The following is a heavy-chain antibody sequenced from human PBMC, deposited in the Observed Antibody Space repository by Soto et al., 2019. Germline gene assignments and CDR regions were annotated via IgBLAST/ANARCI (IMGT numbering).Heavy chain of an antibody. CDR2: FYYSGST. D-gene: IGHD3-9*01. Sequence: SETLSLTCTVSGASISSSGYFWGWIRQPPGKGLEWIGSFYYSGSTYYNPSLKSRVTISVDTSKHQFSLKLSSVTAADTAVYYCARHYADNDDWYYYGIDVWGQGATVA. J-gene: IGHJ6*02. CDR3: ARHYADNDDWYYYGIDV. V-gene: IGHV4-39*01. CDR1: GASISSSGYF.